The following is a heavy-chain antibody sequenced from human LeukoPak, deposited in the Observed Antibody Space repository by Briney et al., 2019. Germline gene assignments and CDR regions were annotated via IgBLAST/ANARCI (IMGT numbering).Heavy chain of an antibody. CDR2: ISYDGSDK. CDR3: AKDMSGGDCPDY. Sequence: PGGSLRLSCAASAFTFSSYGMHWVHQAPGKGLEWVALISYDGSDKDYAKSVKGRFTISRDNSKNTLYLQMNSLRAEDTAVYYCAKDMSGGDCPDYWGQGTLVTVSS. CDR1: AFTFSSYG. D-gene: IGHD2-21*02. V-gene: IGHV3-30*18. J-gene: IGHJ4*02.